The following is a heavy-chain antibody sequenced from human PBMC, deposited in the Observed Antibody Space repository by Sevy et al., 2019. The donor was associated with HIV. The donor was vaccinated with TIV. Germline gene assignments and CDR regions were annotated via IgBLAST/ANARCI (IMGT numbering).Heavy chain of an antibody. J-gene: IGHJ6*02. CDR2: TKSEFDGGAI. V-gene: IGHV3-15*01. CDR3: ITDPAYRGYDEEVINYYFYGMDV. Sequence: GGSLRLSCAASGFTFSSYAMSWVRQAPGKGLEWVGRTKSEFDGGAIDYAAPVKGRFTISREDSKNTVYLQMNSLKTEDTAVYYCITDPAYRGYDEEVINYYFYGMDVWGQGTTVTVSS. D-gene: IGHD5-12*01. CDR1: GFTFSSYA.